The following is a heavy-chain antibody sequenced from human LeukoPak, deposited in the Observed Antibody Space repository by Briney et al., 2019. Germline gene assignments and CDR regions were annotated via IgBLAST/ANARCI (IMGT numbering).Heavy chain of an antibody. V-gene: IGHV3-74*03. D-gene: IGHD3-16*01. CDR2: INNDGSDT. CDR3: VRGGFMHAFDI. Sequence: GGSLRLSCAASGLTLSAYWMYWVRQGPGKGPEWVSFINNDGSDTKYADSVKGRFTVSRDNAENMLYLQMNSLRVEDTAVYYCVRGGFMHAFDIWGQGTKVTVSS. J-gene: IGHJ3*02. CDR1: GLTLSAYW.